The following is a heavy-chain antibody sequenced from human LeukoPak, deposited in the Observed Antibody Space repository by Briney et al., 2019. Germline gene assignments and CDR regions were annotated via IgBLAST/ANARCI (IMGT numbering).Heavy chain of an antibody. V-gene: IGHV4-61*02. D-gene: IGHD6-19*01. Sequence: SETLSLTCTVSGGSISSSSYYWRWIRQPAGKGLEWIGRIYTSGSSNSNPSLKSRVTMSADTSKNQFSLKLSSVTAADTAVYYCARDISVAGSFLLFDYWGQGTLVTVSS. CDR1: GGSISSSSYY. CDR2: IYTSGSS. J-gene: IGHJ4*02. CDR3: ARDISVAGSFLLFDY.